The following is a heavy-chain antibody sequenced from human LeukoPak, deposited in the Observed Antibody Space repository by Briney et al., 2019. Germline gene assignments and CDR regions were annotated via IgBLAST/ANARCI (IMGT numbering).Heavy chain of an antibody. J-gene: IGHJ4*02. Sequence: ASVKVSCKVSGYTLTELSMHWVRQAPGKGLEWMGGFDPKDGETIYAQKFQGRVTMTEDTSTDTAYMELSSLRSEDTAVYYCAPLYCSGGSCYRLSYWGQGTLVTVSS. D-gene: IGHD2-15*01. CDR1: GYTLTELS. V-gene: IGHV1-24*01. CDR2: FDPKDGET. CDR3: APLYCSGGSCYRLSY.